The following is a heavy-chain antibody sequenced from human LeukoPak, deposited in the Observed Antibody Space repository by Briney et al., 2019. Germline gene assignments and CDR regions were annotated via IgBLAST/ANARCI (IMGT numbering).Heavy chain of an antibody. V-gene: IGHV3-33*01. J-gene: IGHJ4*02. Sequence: GGSLRLSCAASGFTLRNHGMHWIRQAPGKGLEWVAIIWYGGSNKYYADSLNGRFTISRDNSKNTLYLQMNSLRDDDTAVYYCVRDRGALQYFDYWGQGTLVTVSS. D-gene: IGHD5-24*01. CDR3: VRDRGALQYFDY. CDR1: GFTLRNHG. CDR2: IWYGGSNK.